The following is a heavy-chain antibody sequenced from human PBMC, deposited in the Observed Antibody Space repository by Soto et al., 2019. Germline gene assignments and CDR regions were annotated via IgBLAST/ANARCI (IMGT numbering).Heavy chain of an antibody. CDR3: ARSLVVVPAATPVAHPIDY. J-gene: IGHJ4*02. D-gene: IGHD2-2*01. Sequence: ASVKVSYKVSGYTLTELSMHWVRQAPGKGLEWMGGFDPEDGETIYAQKFQGRVTMTEDTSTDTAYMELSSLRSEDTAVYYCARSLVVVPAATPVAHPIDYWGQGTLVTVSS. CDR1: GYTLTELS. CDR2: FDPEDGET. V-gene: IGHV1-24*01.